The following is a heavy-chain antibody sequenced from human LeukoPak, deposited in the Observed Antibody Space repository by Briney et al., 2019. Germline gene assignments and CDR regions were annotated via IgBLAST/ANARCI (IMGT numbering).Heavy chain of an antibody. CDR3: ARAPRPYSSGWYGLYYFDY. CDR1: GYTFTSYY. CDR2: INPSGGST. V-gene: IGHV1-46*01. J-gene: IGHJ4*02. Sequence: ASVKVSCKASGYTFTSYYMHWVRQAPVQGLEWMGIINPSGGSTSYAQKFQGRVTMTRDMSTSTVYMELSSLRSEDTAVYYCARAPRPYSSGWYGLYYFDYWGQGTLVTVSS. D-gene: IGHD6-19*01.